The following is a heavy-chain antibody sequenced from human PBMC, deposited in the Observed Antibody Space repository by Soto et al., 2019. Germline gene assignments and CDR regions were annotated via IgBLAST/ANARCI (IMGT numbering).Heavy chain of an antibody. CDR2: VYYSGST. J-gene: IGHJ2*01. V-gene: IGHV4-30-4*01. Sequence: QVQLQESGPGLVKPSQTLSLTCSVSGGSINSSDYYWSWIRQPPGKGLEWIGYVYYSGSTYYNPSLKSRLTISVDTSRNQFSLNLSSVTAADTAVYYCARPRYFDLWGRGTLVTVSS. CDR1: GGSINSSDYY. CDR3: ARPRYFDL.